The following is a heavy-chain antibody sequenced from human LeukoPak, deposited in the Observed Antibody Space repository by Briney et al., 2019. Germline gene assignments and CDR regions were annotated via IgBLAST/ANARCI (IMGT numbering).Heavy chain of an antibody. J-gene: IGHJ6*03. CDR1: GGSISSSSYY. V-gene: IGHV4-39*07. CDR3: ARSPGSGSYYLRYYYYMDV. D-gene: IGHD3-10*01. Sequence: SETLSLTCTVSGGSISSSSYYWGWIRQPPGKGLEWIGSIYYSGSTYYNPSLKSRVTISVDTSKNQFSLKLSSVTAADTAVYYCARSPGSGSYYLRYYYYMDVWGKGTTVTISS. CDR2: IYYSGST.